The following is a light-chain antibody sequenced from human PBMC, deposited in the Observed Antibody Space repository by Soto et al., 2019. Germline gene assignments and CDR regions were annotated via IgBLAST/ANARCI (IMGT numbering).Light chain of an antibody. J-gene: IGKJ1*01. CDR3: QQYGSSPWT. CDR2: GAS. V-gene: IGKV3-20*01. Sequence: VLTQSPGSLSLAPGTRAALSGRTSQSVSSSYLAWYQQKPGQAPRLRIYGASSRATGIPDRFSGSGAGTDFTLTFSRLEPEEFAVDYCQQYGSSPWTLGQGTNVDIK. CDR1: QSVSSSY.